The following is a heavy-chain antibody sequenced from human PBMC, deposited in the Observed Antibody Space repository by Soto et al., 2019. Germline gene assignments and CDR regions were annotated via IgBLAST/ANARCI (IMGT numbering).Heavy chain of an antibody. D-gene: IGHD1-20*01. V-gene: IGHV4-31*03. CDR2: IYYSGST. Sequence: QVQLQESGPGLVKPSQTLSLTCTVSGGSISSGGYYWSWIRQHPGKGLEWIGYIYYSGSTYYNPSLKSRDTISVDTFKNQFSLKLSSVTAADTAVYYCAGEAPGITGTEYWGQGTLVTVSS. J-gene: IGHJ4*02. CDR1: GGSISSGGYY. CDR3: AGEAPGITGTEY.